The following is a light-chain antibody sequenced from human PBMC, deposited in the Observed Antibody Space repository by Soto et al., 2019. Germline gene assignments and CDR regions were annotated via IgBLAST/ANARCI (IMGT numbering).Light chain of an antibody. CDR3: QKTYSSSWT. J-gene: IGKJ1*01. Sequence: DIAMTQSPSSLSASVGDRVTITCRASQSISSYLNWYQHKPGKAPKLLIHAASSLQSGVPSRFSGSGSGTDFTLTISSLQPEDFATYYCQKTYSSSWTFGQGTKVEIK. CDR2: AAS. CDR1: QSISSY. V-gene: IGKV1-39*01.